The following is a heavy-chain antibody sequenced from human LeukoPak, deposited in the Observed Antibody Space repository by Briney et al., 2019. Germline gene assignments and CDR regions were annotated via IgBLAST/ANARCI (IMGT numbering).Heavy chain of an antibody. CDR1: KGTFNNYA. V-gene: IGHV1-69*04. Sequence: SVKVSCKASKGTFNNYAISWVRQAPGQGLEWVGRIARPIYLEKFQGRVTIAADTSTNTVYMELNSLTSEDTAVYYCAASTKHTAMVDYWGQGTLVTVSS. D-gene: IGHD5-18*01. CDR2: IARP. CDR3: AASTKHTAMVDY. J-gene: IGHJ4*02.